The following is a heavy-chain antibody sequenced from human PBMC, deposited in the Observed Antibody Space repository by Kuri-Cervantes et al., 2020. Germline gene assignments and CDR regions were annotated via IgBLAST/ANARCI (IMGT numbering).Heavy chain of an antibody. J-gene: IGHJ4*02. V-gene: IGHV3-30*01. CDR1: GFTFSSYA. Sequence: GGSLRLSCAASGFTFSSYAMHWVRQAPGKGLEWVAVISYDGSNKYYADSVKGRFTISRDNSKNTLYLQMNSLRAEDTAVYYCATKGDYGEGYFDYWGQGTLVTVSS. CDR3: ATKGDYGEGYFDY. D-gene: IGHD4-17*01. CDR2: ISYDGSNK.